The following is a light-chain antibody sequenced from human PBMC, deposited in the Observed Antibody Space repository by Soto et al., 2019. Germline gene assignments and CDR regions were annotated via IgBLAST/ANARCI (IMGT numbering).Light chain of an antibody. Sequence: EIVLTQSPATLSLSPGERATLSCRASQSVGSSSLGWYQQKPGQAPRLXIFDIRNRATGIPDRFSGSGAGAEFTLTISSLEPEDFAVYYCQQRSSWPITFGQGTRLEIK. J-gene: IGKJ5*01. CDR1: QSVGSSS. CDR3: QQRSSWPIT. V-gene: IGKV3D-11*02. CDR2: DIR.